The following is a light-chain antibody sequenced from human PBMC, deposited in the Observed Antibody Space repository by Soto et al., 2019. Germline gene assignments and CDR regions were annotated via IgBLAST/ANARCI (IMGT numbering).Light chain of an antibody. CDR1: SSDVGAYNS. Sequence: QSALTQPASVSGSPGQSSPLSCTGTSSDVGAYNSVSWYQQYPGKAPKLMIHDVSNRPSGVSDRFSGSKSGNTASLTISGLQAEDEADYYCSSYTSSNSYVFGSGTKVTVL. CDR3: SSYTSSNSYV. CDR2: DVS. V-gene: IGLV2-14*01. J-gene: IGLJ1*01.